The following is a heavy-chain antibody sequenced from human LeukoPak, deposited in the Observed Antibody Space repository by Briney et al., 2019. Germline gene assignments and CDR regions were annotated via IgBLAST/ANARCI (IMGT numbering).Heavy chain of an antibody. Sequence: ASVKVSCKASGYTFTSYGISWVRQAPGQGLEWMGWISAYNGNTNYAQKLQGRVTMTTDTSTSTAYMELRSLRSDDTAVYYCARDGSWDNTMIVVVPTNDAFDIWGQGTMVTVSS. J-gene: IGHJ3*02. CDR3: ARDGSWDNTMIVVVPTNDAFDI. CDR1: GYTFTSYG. CDR2: ISAYNGNT. V-gene: IGHV1-18*01. D-gene: IGHD3-22*01.